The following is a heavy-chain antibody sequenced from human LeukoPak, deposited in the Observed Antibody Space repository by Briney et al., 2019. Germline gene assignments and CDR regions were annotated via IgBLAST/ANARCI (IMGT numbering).Heavy chain of an antibody. D-gene: IGHD6-13*01. J-gene: IGHJ4*02. CDR2: MYSGGGT. CDR3: ATTMAAVAYYFDY. V-gene: IGHV3-53*05. CDR1: GFSVSSNY. Sequence: GGSLRLSCAASGFSVSSNYMIWVRQPPGKGLEWVSVMYSGGGTYYADSVRGRFTITRDNSKNTVYLQMNSLRAIDTAVYYCATTMAAVAYYFDYWGQGALVTVSS.